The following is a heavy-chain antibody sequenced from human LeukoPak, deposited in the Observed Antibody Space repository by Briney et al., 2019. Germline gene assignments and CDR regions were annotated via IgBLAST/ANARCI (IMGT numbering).Heavy chain of an antibody. D-gene: IGHD2-15*01. V-gene: IGHV3-23*01. J-gene: IGHJ4*02. CDR2: ISGSGSST. Sequence: QPGGSLRLSCAASGFTFSSYVVSWVRQAPGKGLEWASAISGSGSSTYYADSAKGRFTISRDNSKNMLYLQMNSLRAEDTAVYYCAGILGYCSGGSCPIKDYWGQGTLVTVSS. CDR1: GFTFSSYV. CDR3: AGILGYCSGGSCPIKDY.